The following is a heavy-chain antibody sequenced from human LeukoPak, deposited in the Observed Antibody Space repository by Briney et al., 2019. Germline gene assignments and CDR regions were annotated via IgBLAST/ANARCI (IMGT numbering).Heavy chain of an antibody. Sequence: SETQSLTCTVSGGSISSSSYYWGWIRQPPGKGLEWIGSIYYSGSTYYNPSLKSRVTISVDTSKNQFSLNLSSVTAADTAVYYCARDWGTPMAHTDHWGQGTLVTVSS. CDR1: GGSISSSSYY. CDR2: IYYSGST. CDR3: ARDWGTPMAHTDH. D-gene: IGHD5-18*01. J-gene: IGHJ5*02. V-gene: IGHV4-39*07.